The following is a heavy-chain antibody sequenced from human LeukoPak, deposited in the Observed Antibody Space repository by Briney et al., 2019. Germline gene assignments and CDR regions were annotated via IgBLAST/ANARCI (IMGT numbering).Heavy chain of an antibody. CDR2: IYFSGST. CDR3: ARDNFWSDFLWFDP. CDR1: GGSISSYY. V-gene: IGHV4-59*01. J-gene: IGHJ5*02. Sequence: PSETLSLTCTVPGGSISSYYWSWIRQPPGKGLEWIGYIYFSGSTNYNPSLKSRVTISVDTSKNQFSLKLSSVTAADTAVYYCARDNFWSDFLWFDPWGQGTLVTVSS. D-gene: IGHD3-3*01.